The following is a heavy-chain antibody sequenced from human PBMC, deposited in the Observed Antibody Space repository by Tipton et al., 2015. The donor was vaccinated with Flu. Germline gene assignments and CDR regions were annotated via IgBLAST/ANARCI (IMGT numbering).Heavy chain of an antibody. CDR2: IRSKAYGGTT. D-gene: IGHD4-23*01. CDR1: GFNFGDYA. J-gene: IGHJ4*02. Sequence: SLRLSCTDSGFNFGDYAMSWVRQAPGKGLEWLCFIRSKAYGGTTRYAASLRGRFTISRDDSKNIAYLQMNSLKPEDTAVYYCTREKGYAGNSGFDYWGQGTLVTVSS. CDR3: TREKGYAGNSGFDY. V-gene: IGHV3-49*04.